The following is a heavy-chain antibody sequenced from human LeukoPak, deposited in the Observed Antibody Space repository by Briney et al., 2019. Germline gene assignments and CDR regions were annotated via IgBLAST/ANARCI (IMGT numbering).Heavy chain of an antibody. J-gene: IGHJ3*02. CDR3: ARDGGSDAFDI. CDR2: IYSGGST. Sequence: GGSLRLSCAASGFTFSNYGMHWVRQAPGKGLEWVSVIYSGGSTYYADSVKGRFTISRDNSKNTLYLQMNSLRAEDTAVYYCARDGGSDAFDIWGQGTMVTVSS. D-gene: IGHD6-25*01. CDR1: GFTFSNYG. V-gene: IGHV3-53*01.